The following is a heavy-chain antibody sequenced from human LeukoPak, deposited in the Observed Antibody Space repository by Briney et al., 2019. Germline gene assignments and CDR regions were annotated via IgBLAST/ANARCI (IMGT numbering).Heavy chain of an antibody. J-gene: IGHJ4*02. CDR2: INHSGST. CDR3: ARGGLFSCCSGGSCYGPTRKDMDFDY. CDR1: GGSFSTYY. D-gene: IGHD2-15*01. Sequence: PSETLSLTCAVYGGSFSTYYWSWIRQSPGKGPEWIGEINHSGSTNYNPSLKSRVTISVDTSKNQFSLKLSSVTAADTAVYYCARGGLFSCCSGGSCYGPTRKDMDFDYWGQGTLVTVSS. V-gene: IGHV4-34*01.